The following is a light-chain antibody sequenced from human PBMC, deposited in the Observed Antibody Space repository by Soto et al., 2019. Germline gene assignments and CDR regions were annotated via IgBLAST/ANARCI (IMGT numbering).Light chain of an antibody. CDR2: WAS. Sequence: DIVMTQSPDSLAVSLGERATINCKSSQSVLYSSNNKNYLAWYQQKPGQPPKLLIYWASTRESGVPDRFSGSGSGTDFSLTISSLQAEDVGVYYCQQYYSTPPTFGVGTKVEIK. J-gene: IGKJ4*01. CDR3: QQYYSTPPT. CDR1: QSVLYSSNNKNY. V-gene: IGKV4-1*01.